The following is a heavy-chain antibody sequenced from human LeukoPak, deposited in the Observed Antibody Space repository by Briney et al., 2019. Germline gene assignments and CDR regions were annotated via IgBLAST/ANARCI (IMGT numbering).Heavy chain of an antibody. D-gene: IGHD3-22*01. CDR2: IYYSGST. CDR3: ARDRYYYDSSGSENYYGMDV. CDR1: GGSISSYY. V-gene: IGHV4-59*01. Sequence: SETLSLTCTVSGGSISSYYWSWIRQPPGKGLEWIGYIYYSGSTNYNPSLQSRVTISVDTSKNQFSLKLSSVTAADTAVYYCARDRYYYDSSGSENYYGMDVWGQGTTVTVSS. J-gene: IGHJ6*02.